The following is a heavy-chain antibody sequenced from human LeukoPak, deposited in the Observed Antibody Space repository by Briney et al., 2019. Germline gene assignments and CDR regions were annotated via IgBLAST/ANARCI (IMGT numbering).Heavy chain of an antibody. CDR2: IRHTGST. CDR1: GGSISSGGYY. Sequence: SETLSLTCTVSGGSISSGGYYCSWIRQPPGKGLEWVGYIRHTGSTYYNPSLKSRVTISADRSKNQFSLNLSSVTAADTAVYYCMRGGIGYDSDYWGQGTLVTVSS. J-gene: IGHJ4*02. CDR3: MRGGIGYDSDY. V-gene: IGHV4-30-2*01. D-gene: IGHD5-12*01.